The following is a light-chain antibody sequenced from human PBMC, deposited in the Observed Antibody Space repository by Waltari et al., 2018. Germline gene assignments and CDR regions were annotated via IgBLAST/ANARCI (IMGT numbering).Light chain of an antibody. V-gene: IGLV2-23*02. Sequence: QSALPQPASVSGSPGQSTPISCTGTSSNIGGYKYVPWYQHPPGKAPKLMIYDVNKRPSEVSNRFSGSKSGNTASLTISGLQAGDEADYYCCSYAGTNTVVFGGGTKLTVL. CDR3: CSYAGTNTVV. CDR1: SSNIGGYKY. CDR2: DVN. J-gene: IGLJ2*01.